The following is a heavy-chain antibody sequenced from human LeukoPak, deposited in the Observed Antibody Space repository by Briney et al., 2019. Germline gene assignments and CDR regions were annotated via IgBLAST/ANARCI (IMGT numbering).Heavy chain of an antibody. Sequence: ASVKVSCKASGGTFSSYAISWVRQAPGQGLEWMGRIIPILGIANYAQKFQGRVTITADKSTSTAYMELSSPRSEDTAVYYCAKMGVVVPAAMMGAGLYYYGMDVWGQGTTVTVSS. J-gene: IGHJ6*02. CDR2: IIPILGIA. V-gene: IGHV1-69*04. CDR3: AKMGVVVPAAMMGAGLYYYGMDV. CDR1: GGTFSSYA. D-gene: IGHD2-2*01.